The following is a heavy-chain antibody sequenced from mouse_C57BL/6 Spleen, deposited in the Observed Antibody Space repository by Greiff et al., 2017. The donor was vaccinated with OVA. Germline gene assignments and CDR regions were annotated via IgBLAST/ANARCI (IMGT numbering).Heavy chain of an antibody. Sequence: VQLQQSGPELVRPGASVKISCKAPGYTFTSHWMQWVRQRPGQGLEWIGEIFPGSGSTYYNEKFKGKATLTVDKSSSTAYMQRSSLTSEDSAVYFCARALYGSLYAMDYWGQGTSVTVSS. CDR1: GYTFTSHW. D-gene: IGHD1-1*01. CDR2: IFPGSGST. V-gene: IGHV1-56*01. J-gene: IGHJ4*01. CDR3: ARALYGSLYAMDY.